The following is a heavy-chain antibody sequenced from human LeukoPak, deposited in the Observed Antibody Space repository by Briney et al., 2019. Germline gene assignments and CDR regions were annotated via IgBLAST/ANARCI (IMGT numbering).Heavy chain of an antibody. V-gene: IGHV1-18*01. Sequence: ASVKVSCKASGYTFTSYSMSWVRQAPGQGLEWMGWISAHNGNTNYAQKLQGRVTMTTDTSTSTAYMELRSLRSDDTAVYYCARDPPAGMVVMFGGDYWGQGTLVTVSS. CDR2: ISAHNGNT. CDR1: GYTFTSYS. CDR3: ARDPPAGMVVMFGGDY. J-gene: IGHJ4*02. D-gene: IGHD3-16*01.